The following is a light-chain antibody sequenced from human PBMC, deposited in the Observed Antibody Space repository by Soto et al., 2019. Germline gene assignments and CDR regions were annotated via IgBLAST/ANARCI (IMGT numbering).Light chain of an antibody. CDR2: EVN. CDR3: CSYAGSSTYYV. J-gene: IGLJ1*01. CDR1: SSDVGTYNL. Sequence: QSVLTQPASVSGSPGQSVTVSCTGSSSDVGTYNLVSWYQQHPGKVPNLLIYEVNKRPSGVSNRFSGSKSGNTASLTISGLQAEDEADYYCCSYAGSSTYYVFGTGTKVTVL. V-gene: IGLV2-23*02.